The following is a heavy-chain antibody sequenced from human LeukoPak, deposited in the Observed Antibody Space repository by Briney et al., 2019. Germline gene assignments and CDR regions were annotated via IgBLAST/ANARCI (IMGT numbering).Heavy chain of an antibody. V-gene: IGHV1-8*02. CDR2: MNPNSGNS. CDR3: AREGFDY. CDR1: GYTFTSYD. Sequence: ASVKVSCKASGYTFTSYDINWVRQATGQGLEWMGWMNPNSGNSGYAQKFQGRVTITTDTSISTAYKELSSLRSEDTALYYCAREGFDYWGQGTLVTVSS. J-gene: IGHJ4*02.